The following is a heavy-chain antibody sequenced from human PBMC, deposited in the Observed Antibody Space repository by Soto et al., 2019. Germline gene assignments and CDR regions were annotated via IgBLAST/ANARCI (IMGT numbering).Heavy chain of an antibody. CDR2: IKPDGGEK. Sequence: PGGSLRLSCAASGFTFSSYWMNWVRQAPGKGLEWVANIKPDGGEKYYGDSVKGRFAISRDNAKNSLHLQMNSLSAEDTAFYYCVKDESINWYSGHFRHWGQGTLVTVSS. V-gene: IGHV3-7*03. CDR1: GFTFSSYW. CDR3: VKDESINWYSGHFRH. J-gene: IGHJ1*01. D-gene: IGHD6-13*01.